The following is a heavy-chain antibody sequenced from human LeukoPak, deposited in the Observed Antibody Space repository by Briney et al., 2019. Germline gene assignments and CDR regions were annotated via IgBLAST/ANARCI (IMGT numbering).Heavy chain of an antibody. V-gene: IGHV4-34*01. CDR3: ASTPYFDY. CDR1: TFTFSIYW. Sequence: GSLRLSCEASTFTFSIYWMHWVRHAPGKGLEWIGEINHSGSTNYNPSLKSRVTISVDTSKNQFSLKLSSVTAADTSVYYCASTPYFDYWGQGTLVTVSS. J-gene: IGHJ4*02. CDR2: INHSGST.